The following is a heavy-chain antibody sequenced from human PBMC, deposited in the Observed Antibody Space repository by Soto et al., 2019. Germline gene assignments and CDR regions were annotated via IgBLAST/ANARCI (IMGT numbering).Heavy chain of an antibody. J-gene: IGHJ6*02. D-gene: IGHD2-2*01. V-gene: IGHV1-3*01. CDR3: ARDGRSRTSPPGGDYYYYYGLDV. CDR1: GYTFTSYA. CDR2: INAGNGNT. Sequence: ASVKVSCKASGYTFTSYAMHWVRQAPGQRLEWMGWINAGNGNTKYSQKFQGRLTITADESTMTGYMELSSLRSDDTAVYYCARDGRSRTSPPGGDYYYYYGLDVWGQGTTVTVSS.